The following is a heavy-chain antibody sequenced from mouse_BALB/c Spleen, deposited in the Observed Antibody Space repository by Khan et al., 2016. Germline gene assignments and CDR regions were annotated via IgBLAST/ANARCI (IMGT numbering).Heavy chain of an antibody. Sequence: VQLKQSGAELVKPGASVKLSCTASGFNIKDTYMHWVKQRPVQGLEWLGRIDPANGNTKYDPKFQGKATITADTSSNTAYLQLSSLTSEDTAVYYCARSNYGNYEEGYTMDYWGQGTSVTVSS. CDR2: IDPANGNT. CDR1: GFNIKDTY. J-gene: IGHJ4*01. V-gene: IGHV14-3*02. D-gene: IGHD2-1*01. CDR3: ARSNYGNYEEGYTMDY.